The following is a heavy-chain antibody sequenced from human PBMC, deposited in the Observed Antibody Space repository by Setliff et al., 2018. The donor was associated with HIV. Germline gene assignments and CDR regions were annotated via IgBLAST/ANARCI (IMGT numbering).Heavy chain of an antibody. CDR2: ISPKYGGT. J-gene: IGHJ4*02. CDR1: GYSFSDYY. V-gene: IGHV1-2*02. Sequence: GASVKVSCKASGYSFSDYYIHWVRQAPGHGFQWMGWISPKYGGTNYAQNFQGRVTMTRDTSISTAYMELSRLRSDDTAVYYCARSTDYYDSSGYNYWGQGTLVTVSS. D-gene: IGHD3-22*01. CDR3: ARSTDYYDSSGYNY.